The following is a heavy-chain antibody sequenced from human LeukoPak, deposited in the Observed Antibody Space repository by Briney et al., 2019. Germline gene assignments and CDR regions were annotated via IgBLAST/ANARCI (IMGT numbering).Heavy chain of an antibody. V-gene: IGHV3-74*01. Sequence: GGSLRLSCAASGFTFSSHWMHWLRQAPGKGLVWFSRIKDDGSHTNYADSVKGRFTISRDNAKNTLSLQMNSLRAEDTAVYYCARGSGIITGIDEWGQGTLVTVS. J-gene: IGHJ4*02. CDR1: GFTFSSHW. CDR3: ARGSGIITGIDE. CDR2: IKDDGSHT. D-gene: IGHD6-25*01.